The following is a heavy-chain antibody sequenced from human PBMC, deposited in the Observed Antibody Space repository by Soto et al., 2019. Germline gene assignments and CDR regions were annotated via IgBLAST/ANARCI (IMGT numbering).Heavy chain of an antibody. D-gene: IGHD5-12*01. CDR3: ARLKGVVATTLFDY. Sequence: SETLSLTCTVSGGSISSYYWSWIRQPPGKGLEWIGYIYYSGSTNYNPSLKSRVTISVDTSKNQFSLKLSSVTAADTAVYYCARLKGVVATTLFDYWGQGTLVTVSS. J-gene: IGHJ4*02. CDR2: IYYSGST. CDR1: GGSISSYY. V-gene: IGHV4-59*08.